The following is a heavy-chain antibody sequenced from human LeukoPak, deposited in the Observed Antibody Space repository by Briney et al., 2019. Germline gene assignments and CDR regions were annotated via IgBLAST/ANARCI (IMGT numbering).Heavy chain of an antibody. Sequence: GGSLRLSCAASGFTFSSYSMNWVRQAPGKGLEWVSSISSSSSYIYYADSVKGRFTISRDNAKNSLYLQMNSPRAEDTAVYYCARGSPLGQYCSSTSCPPFDYWGQGTLVTVSS. CDR2: ISSSSSYI. V-gene: IGHV3-21*01. J-gene: IGHJ4*02. D-gene: IGHD2-2*01. CDR1: GFTFSSYS. CDR3: ARGSPLGQYCSSTSCPPFDY.